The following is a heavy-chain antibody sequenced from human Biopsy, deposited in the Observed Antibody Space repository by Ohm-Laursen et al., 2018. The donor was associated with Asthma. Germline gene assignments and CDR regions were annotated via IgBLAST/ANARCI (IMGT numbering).Heavy chain of an antibody. CDR1: GGSISSGDYY. CDR3: ARERAGYYGSGSYLGY. D-gene: IGHD3-10*01. Sequence: SETLSLTCTVSGGSISSGDYYWSWIRQPPGKGLEWIGYIYYSGSTYYNPSLKSRVTISVDTSKNQFSLKLSSVTAADTAVYYCARERAGYYGSGSYLGYWGQGTLVTVSS. V-gene: IGHV4-30-4*02. CDR2: IYYSGST. J-gene: IGHJ4*02.